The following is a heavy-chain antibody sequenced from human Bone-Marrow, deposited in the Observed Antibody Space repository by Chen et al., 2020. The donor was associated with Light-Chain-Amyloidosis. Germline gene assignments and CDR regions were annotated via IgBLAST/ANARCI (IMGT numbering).Heavy chain of an antibody. CDR3: AREIRLATPAAVTPDY. D-gene: IGHD6-13*01. CDR2: ISYDGYT. J-gene: IGHJ4*02. Sequence: QLQLQESGPGLVKPSETLSLTCTVSGDSIRGTTYYWGWIRQPPGEGLEWIGTISYDGYTYYNPSLKSRVTISLDTSKNQVSLKLSSVTAADTAVYYCAREIRLATPAAVTPDYWGQGTLVTVSS. CDR1: GDSIRGTTYY. V-gene: IGHV4-39*07.